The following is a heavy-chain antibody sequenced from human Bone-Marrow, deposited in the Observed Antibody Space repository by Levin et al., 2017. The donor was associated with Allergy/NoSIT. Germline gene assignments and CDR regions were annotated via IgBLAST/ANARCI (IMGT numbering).Heavy chain of an antibody. Sequence: SETLSLTCTVSGGSISSAGYHWTWIRQSPGTGLEWIGYISYRGTTYYNPSLKRRLTMSLDTSEQRFSLNLNSVTAADTAIYYCARLDGYYFDYWGQGTLVTVSS. CDR3: ARLDGYYFDY. J-gene: IGHJ4*02. D-gene: IGHD3-9*01. CDR2: ISYRGTT. V-gene: IGHV4-31*03. CDR1: GGSISSAGYH.